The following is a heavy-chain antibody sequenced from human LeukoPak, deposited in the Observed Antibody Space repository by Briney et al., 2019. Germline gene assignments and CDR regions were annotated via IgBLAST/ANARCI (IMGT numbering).Heavy chain of an antibody. Sequence: SVKVSCKASGGTFNNYDISWVRQAPSQGLEWMGGIIPIFGTANYAQKFQGRVTITADASTSTAYMELSSLRSEDTAVYYCARGWDSSGQIPFFYWGQGTLVTVSS. CDR3: ARGWDSSGQIPFFY. CDR1: GGTFNNYD. V-gene: IGHV1-69*13. J-gene: IGHJ4*02. D-gene: IGHD3-22*01. CDR2: IIPIFGTA.